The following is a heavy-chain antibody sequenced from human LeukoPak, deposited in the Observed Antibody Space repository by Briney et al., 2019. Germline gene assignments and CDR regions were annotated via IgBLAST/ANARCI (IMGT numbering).Heavy chain of an antibody. CDR2: IYYSGST. CDR1: GFTFSDYY. Sequence: GSLRLSCAASGFTFSDYYMSWIRQPPGKGLEWIGYIYYSGSTNYNPSLKSRVTISVDTSKNQFSLKLSSVTAADTAVYYCARDRSQGAFDIWGQGTMVTVSS. J-gene: IGHJ3*02. CDR3: ARDRSQGAFDI. V-gene: IGHV4-59*01.